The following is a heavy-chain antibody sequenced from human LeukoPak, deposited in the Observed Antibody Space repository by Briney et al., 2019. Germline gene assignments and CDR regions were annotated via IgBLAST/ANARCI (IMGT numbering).Heavy chain of an antibody. J-gene: IGHJ6*03. V-gene: IGHV1-24*01. CDR2: FDPEDGET. Sequence: GSVKVSCKVSGYTLTELSMHWVRQAPGKGRKWMGGFDPEDGETIYAQKFQGRVTMTRNTSISTAYMELSSLRSEDTAVYYCARGHREYYDFWSGTNYYMDVWGKGTTVTVSS. CDR1: GYTLTELS. D-gene: IGHD3-3*01. CDR3: ARGHREYYDFWSGTNYYMDV.